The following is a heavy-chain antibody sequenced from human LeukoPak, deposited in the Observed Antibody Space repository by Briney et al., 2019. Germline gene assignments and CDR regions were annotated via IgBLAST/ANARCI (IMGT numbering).Heavy chain of an antibody. CDR2: FDPEDGET. D-gene: IGHD1-26*01. CDR1: GYTLTELS. V-gene: IGHV1-24*01. CDR3: ATYSGSYSGYYYFDY. Sequence: ASVKVSCKVSGYTLTELSMHWVRQAPGKGLEWMGGFDPEDGETIYAQKFQGRVTMTKDTSTDTAYMELSSLRSEDTAVYYCATYSGSYSGYYYFDYWGQGTLVTVSS. J-gene: IGHJ4*02.